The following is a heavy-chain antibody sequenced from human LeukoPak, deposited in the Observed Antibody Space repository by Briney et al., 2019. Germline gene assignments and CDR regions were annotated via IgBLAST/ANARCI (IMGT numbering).Heavy chain of an antibody. J-gene: IGHJ4*02. Sequence: SETLSLTCAVYGGSFSGYYWSWIRQPPGKGLEWIGEINHSGSTNYNPSLKSRVTISVDTSKKQFSLKLSSVTAADTAVYYCVTYYFDSSGPKKNYWGQGTQVTVSS. D-gene: IGHD3-22*01. CDR2: INHSGST. CDR1: GGSFSGYY. CDR3: VTYYFDSSGPKKNY. V-gene: IGHV4-34*01.